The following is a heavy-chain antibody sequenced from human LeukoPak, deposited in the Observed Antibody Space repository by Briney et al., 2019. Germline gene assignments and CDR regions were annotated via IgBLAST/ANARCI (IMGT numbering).Heavy chain of an antibody. D-gene: IGHD5-24*01. J-gene: IGHJ4*02. CDR1: GYSISSSNW. CDR2: IYHTGRT. Sequence: SDTLSLTCAVSGYSISSSNWWGWIRQPPGKGLEWIGYIYHTGRTDYNPSLKSRVTMSVDTSKNQFSLKLNSVTAVDTAVYYCAREGKRDGYNYWGQGTLVTVSS. V-gene: IGHV4-28*03. CDR3: AREGKRDGYNY.